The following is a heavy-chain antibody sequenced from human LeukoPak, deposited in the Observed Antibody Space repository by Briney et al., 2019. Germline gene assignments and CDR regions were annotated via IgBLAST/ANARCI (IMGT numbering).Heavy chain of an antibody. V-gene: IGHV4-39*01. Sequence: SETLSLTCTVSSGSISSSSYYWGWIRQPPGKDREWIGSIYYSGSTYYNPSLKSRVSISRDASKNQFSLKVSSVTAADTAVYYCARIKKVDTSIDYWGQGTLVTVSS. CDR2: IYYSGST. CDR1: SGSISSSSYY. D-gene: IGHD5-18*01. J-gene: IGHJ4*02. CDR3: ARIKKVDTSIDY.